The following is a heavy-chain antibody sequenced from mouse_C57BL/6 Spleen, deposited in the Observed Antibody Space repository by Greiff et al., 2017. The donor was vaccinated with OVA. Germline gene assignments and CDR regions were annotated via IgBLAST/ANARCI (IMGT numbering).Heavy chain of an antibody. V-gene: IGHV3-6*01. Sequence: VQLKESGPGLVKPSQSLSLTCSVTGYSITSGYYWNWIRQFPGNKLEWMGYISYDGSNNYNPSLKNRISITRDTSKNQFFLKLNSVTTEDTATYYCARDGDGNWYFDVWGTGTTVTVSS. CDR1: GYSITSGYY. J-gene: IGHJ1*03. CDR2: ISYDGSN. CDR3: ARDGDGNWYFDV. D-gene: IGHD2-1*01.